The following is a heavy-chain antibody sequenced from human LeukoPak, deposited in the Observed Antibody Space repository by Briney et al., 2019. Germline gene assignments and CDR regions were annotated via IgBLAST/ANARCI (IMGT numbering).Heavy chain of an antibody. J-gene: IGHJ4*02. V-gene: IGHV4-59*01. CDR1: DDSMNRFY. CDR2: IFHSGLT. Sequence: SETLSLTCTVSDDSMNRFYWSWIRQSPGKGLEWIGYIFHSGLTNYNSALRSRVTLSVDTARNQLSLKLTSVTAADTAVYYCTREVSTVTFDYWGQGTLVTVSS. CDR3: TREVSTVTFDY. D-gene: IGHD4-17*01.